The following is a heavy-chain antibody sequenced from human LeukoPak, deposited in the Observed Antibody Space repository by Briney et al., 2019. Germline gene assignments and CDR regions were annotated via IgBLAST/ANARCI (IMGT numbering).Heavy chain of an antibody. Sequence: PGASLRLSCAASGFTFSNAWMSWVRQAPGKGLEWVGRIKSKTDGGTTDYAAPVKGRFTISRDDSKNTLYLQMNSLKTEDTAVYYCTTPADYDFWSGYDAWGQGTLLAVSS. CDR3: TTPADYDFWSGYDA. J-gene: IGHJ5*02. CDR2: IKSKTDGGTT. CDR1: GFTFSNAW. D-gene: IGHD3-3*01. V-gene: IGHV3-15*01.